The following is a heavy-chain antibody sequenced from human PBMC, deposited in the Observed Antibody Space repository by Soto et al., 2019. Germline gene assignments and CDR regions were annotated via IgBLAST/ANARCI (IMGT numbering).Heavy chain of an antibody. CDR3: ARAYHDFWSASPEDV. Sequence: QVQLVESGGGVVQPGRSLRLSCAASGFTFSSFALHWVRQAPGKGLECVAVMSYDGNNQYYADSVKGRFTLSRDNSKNTLYLQMNSLRAEDTAVYYCARAYHDFWSASPEDVWGQGTTVTVSS. V-gene: IGHV3-30-3*01. J-gene: IGHJ6*02. CDR1: GFTFSSFA. CDR2: MSYDGNNQ. D-gene: IGHD3-3*01.